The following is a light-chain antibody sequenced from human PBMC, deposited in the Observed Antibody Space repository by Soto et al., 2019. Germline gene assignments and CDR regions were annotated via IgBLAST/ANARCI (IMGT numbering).Light chain of an antibody. V-gene: IGKV3D-15*01. J-gene: IGKJ4*01. CDR1: QSVDSN. CDR2: GAS. CDR3: QQYDNWPGT. Sequence: EIVMTQSPATLSVSPGERATLSCRASQSVDSNLAWYQQKPGQAPRLLIFGASTRATGIPARFSGSGSGTDFTLTISSLQSEDFGVYFCQQYDNWPGTFGGGTKVDIK.